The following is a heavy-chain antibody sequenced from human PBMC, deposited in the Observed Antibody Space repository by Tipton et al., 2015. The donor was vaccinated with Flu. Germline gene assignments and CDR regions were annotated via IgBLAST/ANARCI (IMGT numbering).Heavy chain of an antibody. D-gene: IGHD2-15*01. V-gene: IGHV3-64*01. Sequence: SLRLSCAASGFTFSTYAMHWVRQAPGKGLEYVSAISSTGGSTYYANSVKGRFTISRDNSKSTLYLQMGSLGAEDMAVYYCARAIISLQGYDYWGQGTLVTVSS. CDR1: GFTFSTYA. J-gene: IGHJ4*02. CDR2: ISSTGGST. CDR3: ARAIISLQGYDY.